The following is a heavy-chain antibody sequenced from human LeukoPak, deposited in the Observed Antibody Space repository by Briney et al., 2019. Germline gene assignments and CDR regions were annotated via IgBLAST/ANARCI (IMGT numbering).Heavy chain of an antibody. D-gene: IGHD6-13*01. J-gene: IGHJ4*02. CDR2: LSASGGLT. V-gene: IGHV3-23*01. CDR1: GFTFSSYA. CDR3: AKAYSSSWLHYFDY. Sequence: PGGSLRLSCAASGFTFSSYAMSWVRQAPGKGPEWVSGLSASGGLTYYSDSVKGRFTISRDNSKNTLYLQMNSLRAEDTAVYYCAKAYSSSWLHYFDYWGQGTLVTVSS.